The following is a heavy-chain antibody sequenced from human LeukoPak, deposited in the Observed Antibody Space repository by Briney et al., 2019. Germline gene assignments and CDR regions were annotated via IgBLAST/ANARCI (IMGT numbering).Heavy chain of an antibody. J-gene: IGHJ4*02. Sequence: SETLSFTCTGSGGSISSYCWSWIRQPPGKGLEWIGYIYYSGSTNYNPYLKSRVTISVDTSKNQFSLKLSSVTAADTAVYYCASGLVGATEGAFDYWGQGTLVTVSS. CDR1: GGSISSYC. D-gene: IGHD1-26*01. V-gene: IGHV4-59*08. CDR3: ASGLVGATEGAFDY. CDR2: IYYSGST.